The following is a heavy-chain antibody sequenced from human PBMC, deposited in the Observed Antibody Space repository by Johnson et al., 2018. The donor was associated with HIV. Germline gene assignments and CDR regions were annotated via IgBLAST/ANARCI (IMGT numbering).Heavy chain of an antibody. J-gene: IGHJ3*02. CDR1: GFTFGIYW. CDR2: ISYDGNNK. V-gene: IGHV3-30*18. Sequence: QVQLVESGGGLVQPGGSLRLSCAASGFTFGIYWMSWVRQAPGKGLEWVAVISYDGNNKYYADSVKGRFTISRDNSKNTLYLQMNSLRAEDTAVYYCAKGVITMIVVATDAFDIWGQGTMVTVSS. CDR3: AKGVITMIVVATDAFDI. D-gene: IGHD3-22*01.